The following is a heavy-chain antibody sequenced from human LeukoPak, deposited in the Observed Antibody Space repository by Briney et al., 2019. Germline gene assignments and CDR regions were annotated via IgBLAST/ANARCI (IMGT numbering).Heavy chain of an antibody. CDR2: ISGSGGST. D-gene: IGHD1-26*01. CDR1: GFTFSSYA. V-gene: IGHV3-23*01. Sequence: GGSLRLSCAASGFTFSSYAVSWVRQAPGKGLEWVSAISGSGGSTYYADSVKGRFTISRDNSKNTLYLQMNSLRAEDTAVYYCATSGSYFPDAFDIWGQGTMVTVSS. J-gene: IGHJ3*02. CDR3: ATSGSYFPDAFDI.